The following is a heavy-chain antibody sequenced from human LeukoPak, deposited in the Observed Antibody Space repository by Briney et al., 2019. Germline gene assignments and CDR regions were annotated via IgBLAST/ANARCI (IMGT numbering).Heavy chain of an antibody. CDR3: ARSPQEIFDF. Sequence: PGGSLRLSCAASGFTLSSYAMSWVRQAPGKGLEWGSVISGSGGNTYYADSGKGRFTTSRDNSKNTLYLQMISLRAEDTAVYYCARSPQEIFDFWGQGTLVTVSS. J-gene: IGHJ4*02. V-gene: IGHV3-23*01. CDR2: ISGSGGNT. CDR1: GFTLSSYA.